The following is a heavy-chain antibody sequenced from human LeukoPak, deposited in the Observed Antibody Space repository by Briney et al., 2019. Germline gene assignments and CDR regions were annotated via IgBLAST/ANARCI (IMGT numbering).Heavy chain of an antibody. V-gene: IGHV3-15*01. CDR1: GFTFSNAW. D-gene: IGHD3-3*01. CDR2: IKSKTDGGTT. CDR3: TTQTLITIFGVVTR. Sequence: PGGSLRLSCAASGFTFSNAWMSWVRQAPGKGLEWVGRIKSKTDGGTTDYAAPVKGRFTISRDDSKNTLYLQMNSLKTEDTAVYYCTTQTLITIFGVVTRWGQGTLVTVSS. J-gene: IGHJ4*02.